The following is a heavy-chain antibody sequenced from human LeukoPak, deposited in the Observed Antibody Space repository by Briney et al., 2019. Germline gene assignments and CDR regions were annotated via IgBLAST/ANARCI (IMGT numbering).Heavy chain of an antibody. V-gene: IGHV4-39*07. J-gene: IGHJ4*02. CDR1: GGSISSSGSY. D-gene: IGHD5-24*01. Sequence: PSETLSLTCTVSGGSISSSGSYWGWIRQPPGKGLEWIGSIYYSGSTYYNPSLKSRVTISVDTSKNQFSLKLSSVTAADTAVYYCARGDGYNLDYWGQGTLVTVSS. CDR2: IYYSGST. CDR3: ARGDGYNLDY.